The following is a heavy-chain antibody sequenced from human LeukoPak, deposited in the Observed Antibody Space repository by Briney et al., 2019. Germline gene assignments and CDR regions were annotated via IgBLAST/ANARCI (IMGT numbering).Heavy chain of an antibody. CDR1: GGSFSGYY. J-gene: IGHJ6*03. D-gene: IGHD2-2*02. Sequence: SETLSLTCAVYGGSFSGYYWSRIRQPPGKGLEWIGEINHSGSTNYNPSLKSRVTISVDTSKNQFSLKLSSVTAADTAVYYCARGFSNIVVVPAAIAPYYYMDVWGKGTTVTVSS. CDR3: ARGFSNIVVVPAAIAPYYYMDV. CDR2: INHSGST. V-gene: IGHV4-34*01.